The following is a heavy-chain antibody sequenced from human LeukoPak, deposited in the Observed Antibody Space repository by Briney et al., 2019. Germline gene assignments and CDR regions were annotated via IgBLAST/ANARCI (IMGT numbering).Heavy chain of an antibody. D-gene: IGHD6-19*01. CDR2: INTGGVTK. Sequence: PGGSLRLSCAASGFTFKRYEMNWVRQAPGKGLEWVSYINTGGVTKHYADSVKGRFTISRDDAKNSLFLQMNSLRAEDMAVYYCARYSSGWHSPFDFWGQGTLVTVSS. J-gene: IGHJ4*02. CDR3: ARYSSGWHSPFDF. CDR1: GFTFKRYE. V-gene: IGHV3-48*03.